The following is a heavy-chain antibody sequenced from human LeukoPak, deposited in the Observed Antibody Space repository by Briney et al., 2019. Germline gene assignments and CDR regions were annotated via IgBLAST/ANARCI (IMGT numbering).Heavy chain of an antibody. CDR1: GFTFSSYG. D-gene: IGHD5-12*01. CDR3: AKDGYSAYGSVDY. CDR2: ISYDGKDK. V-gene: IGHV3-30*18. Sequence: PGGSLRLSCAASGFTFSSYGMHWVRQAPGKGLEWVAVISYDGKDKYCADSVKGRFTISRDNSKNTLYLQMNNLRAADTAVYYCAKDGYSAYGSVDYWGQGTLVTVSS. J-gene: IGHJ4*02.